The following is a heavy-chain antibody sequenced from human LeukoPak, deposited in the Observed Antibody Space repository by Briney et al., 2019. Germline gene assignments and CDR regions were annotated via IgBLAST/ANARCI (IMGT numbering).Heavy chain of an antibody. CDR2: ISGDGGTT. J-gene: IGHJ4*02. CDR3: ARSLPDYFDY. Sequence: GGSQRLSCAASGFTFDDYAMHWVRQAPGKGLEWVSLISGDGGTTYSADSVKGRFTISRDNSKNSLYLQMNSLRTEDTALYYCARSLPDYFDYWGQGTLVTVSS. CDR1: GFTFDDYA. V-gene: IGHV3-43*02.